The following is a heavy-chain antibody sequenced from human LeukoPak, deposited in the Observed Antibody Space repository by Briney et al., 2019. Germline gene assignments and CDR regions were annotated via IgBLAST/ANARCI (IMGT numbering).Heavy chain of an antibody. CDR2: IYYSGST. CDR3: AREDIVVVVAATWGAFDI. D-gene: IGHD2-15*01. V-gene: IGHV4-59*01. Sequence: SETLSLTCTISGGSISSSYYWGWIRQPPGKGLEWIGYIYYSGSTNYNPSLKSRVTISVDTSKNQFSLKLSSVTAADTAVYYCAREDIVVVVAATWGAFDIWGQGTMVTVSS. J-gene: IGHJ3*02. CDR1: GGSISSSYY.